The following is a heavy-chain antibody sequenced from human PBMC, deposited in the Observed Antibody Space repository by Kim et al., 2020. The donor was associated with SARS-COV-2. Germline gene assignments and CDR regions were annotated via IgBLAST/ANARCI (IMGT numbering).Heavy chain of an antibody. CDR2: IYNSGST. CDR1: GGSISPYY. J-gene: IGHJ1*01. D-gene: IGHD3-16*01. V-gene: IGHV4-59*01. CDR3: ARGVPRGEGLGLIKL. Sequence: SETLSLTCTVSGGSISPYYCSWIRQAPGKGLEWIGYIYNSGSTTYNPSLKSRVTISVDTSKNQFSLKLSSVTAADTAVYYCARGVPRGEGLGLIKLWCQG.